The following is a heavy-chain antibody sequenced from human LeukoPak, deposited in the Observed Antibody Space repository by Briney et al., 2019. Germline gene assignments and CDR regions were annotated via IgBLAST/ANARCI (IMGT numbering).Heavy chain of an antibody. CDR2: FDPEDGET. V-gene: IGHV1-24*01. CDR3: ATDSGLWEKTGAFDI. Sequence: GASVKVSCKVSGYTLTELSMHWVRQAPGKGLEWMGSFDPEDGETIYAQKFQSRVTMTEDTSTDTAYMELSSLRSEDTAVYYCATDSGLWEKTGAFDIWGQGTMVTVSS. J-gene: IGHJ3*02. CDR1: GYTLTELS. D-gene: IGHD4/OR15-4a*01.